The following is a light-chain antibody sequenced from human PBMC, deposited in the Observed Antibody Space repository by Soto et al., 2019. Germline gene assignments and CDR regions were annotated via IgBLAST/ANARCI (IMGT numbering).Light chain of an antibody. CDR3: QQANSFPRT. V-gene: IGKV1-12*01. CDR1: QGISSC. J-gene: IGKJ1*01. CDR2: AAS. Sequence: DIQMTQSPSSVSASVGDRVTITCRASQGISSCLAWYQQKQGKAPKLLIYAASSLQSGVPSRFSGSGSGTDFTLTISSLQPEDFATYYCQQANSFPRTFGQGTKVEIK.